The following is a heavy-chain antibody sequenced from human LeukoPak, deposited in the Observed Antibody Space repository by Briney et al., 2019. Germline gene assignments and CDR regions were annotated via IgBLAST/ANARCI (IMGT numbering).Heavy chain of an antibody. CDR2: IYSGSST. CDR1: GLTVSSNY. CDR3: AKCIAAANGPPWFDP. J-gene: IGHJ5*02. D-gene: IGHD6-13*01. Sequence: PGGSLRLSCAASGLTVSSNYMSWVRQAPGKGLEWVSLIYSGSSTYYADSVKGRFTISRDKSKNTLYLQMSSLRVEDTAVYYCAKCIAAANGPPWFDPWGQGTLVTVSS. V-gene: IGHV3-66*01.